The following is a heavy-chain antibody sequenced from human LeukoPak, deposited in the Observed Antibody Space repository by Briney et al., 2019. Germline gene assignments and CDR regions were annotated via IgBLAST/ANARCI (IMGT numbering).Heavy chain of an antibody. Sequence: SETLSLTCTVSGGSISSYYWSWIRQPAGKGLEWIGRIYTSGSTNYNPSLKSRVTMSVDTSKNQFSLKLSSVTAADTAVYYCARDSTLRGNCSSTSCFRSDAFDIWGQGTMVTVSS. CDR1: GGSISSYY. V-gene: IGHV4-4*07. CDR2: IYTSGST. CDR3: ARDSTLRGNCSSTSCFRSDAFDI. D-gene: IGHD2-2*01. J-gene: IGHJ3*02.